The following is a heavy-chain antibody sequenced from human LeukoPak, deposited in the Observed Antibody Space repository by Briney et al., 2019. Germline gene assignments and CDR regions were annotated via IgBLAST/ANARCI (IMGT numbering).Heavy chain of an antibody. D-gene: IGHD3-3*01. Sequence: SVKVSCKASGGTFSSYAISWVRQAPGQGLEWMGGIIPIFGTANYAQKFQGRVTITADESTSTAYMELSSLRSEDTAVYYCARELRITIFGVVRRVYGMDVWGQGTTVTVSS. CDR3: ARELRITIFGVVRRVYGMDV. CDR2: IIPIFGTA. J-gene: IGHJ6*02. V-gene: IGHV1-69*13. CDR1: GGTFSSYA.